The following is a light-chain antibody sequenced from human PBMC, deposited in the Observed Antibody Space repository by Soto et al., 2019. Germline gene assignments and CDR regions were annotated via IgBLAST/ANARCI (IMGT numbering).Light chain of an antibody. J-gene: IGLJ2*01. V-gene: IGLV1-40*01. Sequence: QSVLTQPPSVSGAPGQRVTISCTGSSSNIGAVYDVHWYQHLPGTAPKLLIYGNSNRPSGVPDRFSGSRSGTSASLAISGLQSEDEADYYCTAWDNSLNGVIFGGGTQLTVL. CDR1: SSNIGAVYD. CDR2: GNS. CDR3: TAWDNSLNGVI.